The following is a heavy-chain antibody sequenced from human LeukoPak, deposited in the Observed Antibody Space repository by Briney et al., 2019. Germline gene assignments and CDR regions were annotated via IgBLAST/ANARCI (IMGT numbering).Heavy chain of an antibody. Sequence: SETLSLTCAVYGGSFSGYYWSWIRQPPGKGLEWIGEINHSGSTNYNPSLKSRVTISVDTSKNQFSLKLSSVTAADTAVYYCARGVVLGPYDLLAGIDYWGQGTLVTVSS. V-gene: IGHV4-34*01. CDR1: GGSFSGYY. CDR3: ARGVVLGPYDLLAGIDY. J-gene: IGHJ4*02. CDR2: INHSGST. D-gene: IGHD3-9*01.